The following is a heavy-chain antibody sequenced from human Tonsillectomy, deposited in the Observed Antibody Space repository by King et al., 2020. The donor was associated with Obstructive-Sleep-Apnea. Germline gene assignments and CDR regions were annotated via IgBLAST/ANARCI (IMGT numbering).Heavy chain of an antibody. J-gene: IGHJ1*01. Sequence: QLQESGPGLVKPSETLSLTCTVSGGSISSGSYYWGWIRQPPGKGLGWIGSIYYSGSTYYNPSLKSRVTISVDTSNNQFSLRLSSVTAADTAVCYCATEMLVVVARPEYFQHCRQGSLVTVSS. D-gene: IGHD2-15*01. CDR1: GGSISSGSYY. V-gene: IGHV4-39*07. CDR3: ATEMLVVVARPEYFQH. CDR2: IYYSGST.